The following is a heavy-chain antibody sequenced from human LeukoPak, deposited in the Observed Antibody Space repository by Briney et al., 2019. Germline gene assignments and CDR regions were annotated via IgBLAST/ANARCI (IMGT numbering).Heavy chain of an antibody. CDR1: GGSFSGYY. CDR3: ARALTRGYRTGGVCYRSPGCYDY. Sequence: PSETLSLTCAVYGGSFSGYYWSWIRQPPGKGLEWIGEINHSGSTNYNPSLKSRVTISVDTSKNQFSLKLSSVTAADTAVYYCARALTRGYRTGGVCYRSPGCYDYWGQGTLVTVSS. D-gene: IGHD2-8*02. J-gene: IGHJ4*02. CDR2: INHSGST. V-gene: IGHV4-34*01.